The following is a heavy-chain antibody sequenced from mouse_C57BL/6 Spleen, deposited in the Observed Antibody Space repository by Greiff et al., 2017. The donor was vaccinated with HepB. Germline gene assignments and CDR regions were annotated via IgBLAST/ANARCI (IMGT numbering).Heavy chain of an antibody. D-gene: IGHD4-1*01. CDR2: INPNNGGT. CDR1: GYTFTDYN. Sequence: EVQLQQSGPELVKPGASVKMSCKASGYTFTDYNMHWVKQSHGKSLEWIGYINPNNGGTSYNQKFKGKATLTVNKSSSTAYMELRSLTSEDSAVYYCARSRLTGTPFDYWGQGTTLTVSS. J-gene: IGHJ2*01. CDR3: ARSRLTGTPFDY. V-gene: IGHV1-22*01.